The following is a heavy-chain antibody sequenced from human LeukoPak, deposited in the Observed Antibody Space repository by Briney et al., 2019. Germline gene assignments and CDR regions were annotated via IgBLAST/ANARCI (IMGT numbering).Heavy chain of an antibody. CDR3: AKCGNSGCHLIDY. D-gene: IGHD5-12*01. Sequence: GGSLRLACAASGFTLNTNDMSWVRQAPGKGGEWVSAISGGKGGTYYADCVKGRFNISRENSKSTVYLQMDSLRAEDTAVYYCAKCGNSGCHLIDYWGQGTLVTVSS. V-gene: IGHV3-23*01. CDR1: GFTLNTND. J-gene: IGHJ4*02. CDR2: ISGGKGGT.